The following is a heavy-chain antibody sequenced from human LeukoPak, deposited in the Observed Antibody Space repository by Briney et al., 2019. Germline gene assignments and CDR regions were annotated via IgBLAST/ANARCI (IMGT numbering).Heavy chain of an antibody. CDR3: ARRVVTASYYFDY. CDR2: IYSGGST. D-gene: IGHD2-21*02. CDR1: GLIVSNNY. J-gene: IGHJ4*02. V-gene: IGHV3-53*01. Sequence: GGSLRLSCAASGLIVSNNYMNWVRLAPGKGLEWVSIIYSGGSTHYADSVKGRFTISRDNSKNTLYLQMNSLRAEDTAVYYCARRVVTASYYFDYWGQGTLVTVSS.